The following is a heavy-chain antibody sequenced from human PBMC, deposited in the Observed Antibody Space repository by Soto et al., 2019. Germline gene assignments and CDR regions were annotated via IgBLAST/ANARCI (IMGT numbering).Heavy chain of an antibody. CDR2: IIPIFGTA. CDR3: ARGYSSSWRIDY. CDR1: GGTFSSYA. V-gene: IGHV1-69*12. J-gene: IGHJ4*02. Sequence: QVQLVQSGAEVKKPGSSVKVSCKASGGTFSSYAISWVRQAPGQGLEWMGGIIPIFGTANYAQKFQGRVTIPANDSTSTADIELTLLSCEHTAVYYCARGYSSSWRIDYWGQGTLVTV. D-gene: IGHD6-13*01.